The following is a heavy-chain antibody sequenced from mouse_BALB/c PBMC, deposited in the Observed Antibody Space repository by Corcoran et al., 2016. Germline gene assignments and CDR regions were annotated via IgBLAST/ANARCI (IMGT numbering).Heavy chain of an antibody. CDR1: GYTFSSYW. Sequence: QVQLQQSGAELMKPGASVKISCKATGYTFSSYWIEWVKQRPGHGLEWIGEILPGSGSTNYNEKFKGKATFTADTSSNTAYMQLSSLTSEDSAVYYCARRIGWFAYWGQGTLVTVSA. J-gene: IGHJ3*01. V-gene: IGHV1-9*01. CDR2: ILPGSGST. CDR3: ARRIGWFAY. D-gene: IGHD3-1*01.